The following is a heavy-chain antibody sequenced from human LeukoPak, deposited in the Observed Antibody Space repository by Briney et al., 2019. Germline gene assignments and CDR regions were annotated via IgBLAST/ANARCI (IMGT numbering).Heavy chain of an antibody. J-gene: IGHJ3*02. D-gene: IGHD6-19*01. Sequence: GGSLRLSCAASGFTFDDYGMSWVRQAPGKGLEWVSSMSSSDSYIYYADSVKGRFTISRDNAKNSLYLQMNSLRAEDTAVYYCARDLGGSSGWYGNAFDIWGQGTMVTVSS. CDR1: GFTFDDYG. CDR2: MSSSDSYI. V-gene: IGHV3-21*01. CDR3: ARDLGGSSGWYGNAFDI.